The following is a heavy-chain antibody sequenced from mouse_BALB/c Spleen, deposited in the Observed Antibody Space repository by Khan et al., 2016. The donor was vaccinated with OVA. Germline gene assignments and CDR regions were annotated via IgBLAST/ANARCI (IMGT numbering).Heavy chain of an antibody. V-gene: IGHV3-2*02. J-gene: IGHJ4*01. D-gene: IGHD4-1*01. CDR3: SSERGRYYAMDY. CDR2: ISNSGST. Sequence: EVQLQESGPGLVKPSQSLSLTCTVTGYSITRDYAWNWIRQFPGNKLEWTGYISNSGSTSYNPSLKSRISITRDTSKNQFFLQLNSVTTEDTATYYCSSERGRYYAMDYWGQGTSVTVSS. CDR1: GYSITRDYA.